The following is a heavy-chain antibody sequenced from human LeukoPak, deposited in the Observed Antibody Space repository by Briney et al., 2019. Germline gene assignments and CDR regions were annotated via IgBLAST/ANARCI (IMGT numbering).Heavy chain of an antibody. CDR2: ISESGAHT. D-gene: IGHD4-23*01. CDR1: GFTFSYYS. Sequence: RGSLRLSCAASGFTFSYYSMNWVRQAPGKGLEWVSSISESGAHTFYADSVKGRFIVSRDNAQNSLYLEMNSLRLEDTAVYYCAKDMTTVVTPYYYYYMDVWGKGTPVTVSS. V-gene: IGHV3-21*06. J-gene: IGHJ6*03. CDR3: AKDMTTVVTPYYYYYMDV.